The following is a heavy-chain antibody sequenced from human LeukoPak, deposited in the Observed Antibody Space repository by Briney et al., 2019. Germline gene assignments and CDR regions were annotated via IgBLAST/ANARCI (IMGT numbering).Heavy chain of an antibody. V-gene: IGHV4-31*03. Sequence: SQTLSLTCTVSGGSISSGGYYWSWIRQHPRKGLGWIGYIYYSGSTYYNPSLKSRVTISVDTSKNQFSLKLSSVTAADTAVYYCARRLSHLNWFDPWGQGTLVTVSS. J-gene: IGHJ5*02. D-gene: IGHD3-16*02. CDR3: ARRLSHLNWFDP. CDR2: IYYSGST. CDR1: GGSISSGGYY.